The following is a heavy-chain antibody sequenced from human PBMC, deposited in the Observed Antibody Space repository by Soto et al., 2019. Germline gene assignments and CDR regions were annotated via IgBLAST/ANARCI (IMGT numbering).Heavy chain of an antibody. CDR3: ATSAYDFWSRLTFDY. V-gene: IGHV1-2*02. CDR1: GYTFTGYY. D-gene: IGHD3-3*01. J-gene: IGHJ4*02. CDR2: INPNSGGT. Sequence: ASVKVSCKASGYTFTGYYMHWVRQAPGQGLEWMGWINPNSGGTNYAQKFQGRATMTRDTSISTAYMELSRLRSDDTAVYYCATSAYDFWSRLTFDYWGQGTLVTVSS.